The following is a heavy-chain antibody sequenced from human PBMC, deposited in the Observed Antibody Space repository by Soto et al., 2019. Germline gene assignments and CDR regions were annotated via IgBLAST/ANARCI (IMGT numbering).Heavy chain of an antibody. CDR3: ARHTMIVDFDY. V-gene: IGHV4-39*01. CDR2: IYYSGST. Sequence: QLQLQESGPGLVKPSETLSLTCTVSGGSISSSSYYWGWIRQPPGKGLEWIGSIYYSGSTYYNPSLKSRVTISVDTSKNQFSLKLSSVTAADTAVYYCARHTMIVDFDYWGQGTLVTVSS. J-gene: IGHJ4*02. CDR1: GGSISSSSYY. D-gene: IGHD3-22*01.